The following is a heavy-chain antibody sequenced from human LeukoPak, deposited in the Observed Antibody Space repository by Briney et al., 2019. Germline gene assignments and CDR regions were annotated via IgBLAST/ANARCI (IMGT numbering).Heavy chain of an antibody. D-gene: IGHD3-22*01. CDR1: GFTFSSYG. V-gene: IGHV3-33*01. Sequence: PGGSLRLSCAASGFTFSSYGMHWVRQAPGKGLEWVAVIWYDGSNKYYADSVKGRFTIPRDNSKNTLYLQMNSLRAEDTAVYYCARVPRVNSSGYYAFDIWGQGTMVTVSS. CDR2: IWYDGSNK. J-gene: IGHJ3*02. CDR3: ARVPRVNSSGYYAFDI.